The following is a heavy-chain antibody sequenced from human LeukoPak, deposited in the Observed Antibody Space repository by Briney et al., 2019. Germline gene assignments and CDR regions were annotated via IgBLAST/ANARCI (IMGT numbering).Heavy chain of an antibody. V-gene: IGHV1-8*03. J-gene: IGHJ5*02. CDR2: MNPNSGTT. D-gene: IGHD2-2*01. Sequence: ASVKVSCKASGYTFTSYDINWVRQATGQGLEWMGWMNPNSGTTGYAQKFQGRVTITRNTSISTAYMELSSLRSDDTAVYYCARAPCSSTSCYDRNWFDPWGQGTLVTVSS. CDR1: GYTFTSYD. CDR3: ARAPCSSTSCYDRNWFDP.